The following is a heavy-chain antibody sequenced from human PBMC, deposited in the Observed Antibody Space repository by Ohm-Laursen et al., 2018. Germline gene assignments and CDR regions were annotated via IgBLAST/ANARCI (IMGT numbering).Heavy chain of an antibody. D-gene: IGHD4-17*01. V-gene: IGHV3-48*03. CDR2: ISSSATSI. CDR3: ARDPDDYGDYEVFDY. Sequence: SLRLSCTASGFIFSSYEMNWVRQAPGKGLEWVSHISSSATSIFYAGSVKGRFTISRDNAKNSLYLQMSSLRAEDTAVYYCARDPDDYGDYEVFDYWGQGTLVTVSS. J-gene: IGHJ4*02. CDR1: GFIFSSYE.